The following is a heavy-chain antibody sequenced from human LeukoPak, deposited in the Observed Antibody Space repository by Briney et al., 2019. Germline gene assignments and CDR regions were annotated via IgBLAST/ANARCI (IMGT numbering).Heavy chain of an antibody. CDR3: ARDNSMTPDY. Sequence: SETLSLTCAVYGGSFSGYYWGWIRQPPGKGLEWIGEINHSGSTNYNPSLKSRVTISVDTSKNQFSLKLSSMTAEDTAVYYCARDNSMTPDYWGQGTLVTVSS. CDR2: INHSGST. V-gene: IGHV4-34*01. D-gene: IGHD1-20*01. J-gene: IGHJ4*02. CDR1: GGSFSGYY.